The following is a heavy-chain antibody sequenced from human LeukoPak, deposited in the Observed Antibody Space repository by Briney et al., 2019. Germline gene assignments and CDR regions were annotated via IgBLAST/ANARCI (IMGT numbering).Heavy chain of an antibody. CDR1: GFTFSDYY. Sequence: GGSLRLSCAASGFTFSDYYMSWIRQAPGKGLEWVSYISSSGSTIYYADSVKGRFTISRDNAKNSLYLQMNSLRAEDTAVYYCAKDLTYATRGYYYYMDVWGKGTTVTVSS. CDR2: ISSSGSTI. D-gene: IGHD2-8*01. V-gene: IGHV3-11*04. CDR3: AKDLTYATRGYYYYMDV. J-gene: IGHJ6*03.